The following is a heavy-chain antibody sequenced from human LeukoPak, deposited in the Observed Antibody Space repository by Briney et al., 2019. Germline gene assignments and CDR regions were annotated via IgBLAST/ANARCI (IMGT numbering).Heavy chain of an antibody. D-gene: IGHD3-22*01. J-gene: IGHJ4*02. CDR3: ATHSSGYYFFDY. Sequence: SETLSLTCAVYGGSFSGYYWSWIRQPPGKGLEWIGSIYYRGSTYYNPSLKSRVTISVDTSKNQFSLKLSSVTAADTAVYYCATHSSGYYFFDYWGQGTLVTVSS. V-gene: IGHV4-34*01. CDR2: IYYRGST. CDR1: GGSFSGYY.